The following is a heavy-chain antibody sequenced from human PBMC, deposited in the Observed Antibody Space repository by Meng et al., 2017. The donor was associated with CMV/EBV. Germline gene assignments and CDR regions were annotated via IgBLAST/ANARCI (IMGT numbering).Heavy chain of an antibody. CDR1: GFTFRSYS. CDR2: ISSSSSYI. J-gene: IGHJ4*02. V-gene: IGHV3-21*01. CDR3: ARDSYYYDSSGYWPSYYFDY. Sequence: EVQLVECGGXVVKPGGCWSLAWAAYGFTFRSYSMNWVRQAPGKGLEWVSSISSSSSYIYYADSVKGRFTISRDNAKNSLYLQMNSLRAEDTAVYYCARDSYYYDSSGYWPSYYFDYWGQGTLVTVSS. D-gene: IGHD3-22*01.